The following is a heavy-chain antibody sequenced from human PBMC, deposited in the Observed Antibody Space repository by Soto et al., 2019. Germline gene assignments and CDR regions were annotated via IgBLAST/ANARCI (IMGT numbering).Heavy chain of an antibody. J-gene: IGHJ2*01. CDR1: GFTFSSYG. CDR3: AKLPLCWDNWSFDL. V-gene: IGHV3-30*18. D-gene: IGHD1-26*01. Sequence: QVQLVESGGGVVQPGRSLRLSCAASGFTFSSYGMHWVRQAPGKGLEWVAVISYDGSNKYYADSVKGRFTISRDNSKNTLYLEMNGVKAEDRAVYYWAKLPLCWDNWSFDLWGRGILVTVSP. CDR2: ISYDGSNK.